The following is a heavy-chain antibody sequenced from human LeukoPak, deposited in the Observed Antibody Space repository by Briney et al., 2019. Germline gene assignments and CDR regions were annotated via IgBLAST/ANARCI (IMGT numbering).Heavy chain of an antibody. CDR2: ISYDGSNK. Sequence: GGSLRLSCAASGFTFSSYAMHWVRQAPGKGLEWVAVISYDGSNKYYADSVKGRFTISRDNSKNTLYLQMNSLRAEDTAVYYCARESPRAYYDSSGYYHDYWGQGTPVTVSS. V-gene: IGHV3-30*04. D-gene: IGHD3-22*01. J-gene: IGHJ4*02. CDR3: ARESPRAYYDSSGYYHDY. CDR1: GFTFSSYA.